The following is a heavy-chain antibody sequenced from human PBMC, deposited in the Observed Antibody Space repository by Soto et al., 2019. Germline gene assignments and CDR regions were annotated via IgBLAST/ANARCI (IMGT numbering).Heavy chain of an antibody. CDR2: IKSKTDGGTT. Sequence: EVQLVESGGGLVKPGGSLRLSCAASGFTFSNAWMNWVRQAPGKGLEWVGRIKSKTDGGTTDYAAPVKGRFTISRDDSKNTLYLQMNSLKTEDTAVYYCTTEDYYDSSGYYGTKPYYYGMDVWGQGTTVTVSS. CDR1: GFTFSNAW. J-gene: IGHJ6*02. D-gene: IGHD3-22*01. V-gene: IGHV3-15*07. CDR3: TTEDYYDSSGYYGTKPYYYGMDV.